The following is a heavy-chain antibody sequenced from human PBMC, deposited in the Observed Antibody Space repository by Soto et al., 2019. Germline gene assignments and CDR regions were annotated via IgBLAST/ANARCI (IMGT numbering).Heavy chain of an antibody. CDR3: ATDGSLGSGWLRTNDY. J-gene: IGHJ4*02. D-gene: IGHD6-19*01. CDR2: FDPEDGET. CDR1: GYTLTELS. Sequence: ASVKVSCKVSGYTLTELSMHWVRQAPGKGLEWMGGFDPEDGETIYAQKFQGRVTMTEDTSTDTAYMELSSLRSEDTAVYYCATDGSLGSGWLRTNDYWGQGTLVTVSS. V-gene: IGHV1-24*01.